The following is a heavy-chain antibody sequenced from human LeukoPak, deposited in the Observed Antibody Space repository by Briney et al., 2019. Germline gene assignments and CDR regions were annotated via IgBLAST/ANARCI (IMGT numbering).Heavy chain of an antibody. D-gene: IGHD2-15*01. Sequence: PSETLSLTCTVSGGSISSGDHFWSWIRQHPGKGLEWIGYIFYSGSTYYNPSPKSRVTISVDTSKNQFSLKLTSVTAADTAVYYCTRDVPRSAGYPDNWGQGTLVTVSS. CDR1: GGSISSGDHF. CDR2: IFYSGST. J-gene: IGHJ4*02. V-gene: IGHV4-31*03. CDR3: TRDVPRSAGYPDN.